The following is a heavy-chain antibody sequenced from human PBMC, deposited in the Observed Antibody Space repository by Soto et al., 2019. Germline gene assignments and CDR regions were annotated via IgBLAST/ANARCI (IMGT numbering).Heavy chain of an antibody. J-gene: IGHJ2*01. Sequence: VASVKVSFKASGYTFTGYYMHWVREAPGQGLEWMGWINPNSGGTNYAQKFQGRVTMTRDTSISTAYMELSRLRSDDTAVYYCARHTVVTYWYFDLWGRGTMVTVSS. V-gene: IGHV1-2*02. CDR2: INPNSGGT. CDR1: GYTFTGYY. CDR3: ARHTVVTYWYFDL. D-gene: IGHD3-22*01.